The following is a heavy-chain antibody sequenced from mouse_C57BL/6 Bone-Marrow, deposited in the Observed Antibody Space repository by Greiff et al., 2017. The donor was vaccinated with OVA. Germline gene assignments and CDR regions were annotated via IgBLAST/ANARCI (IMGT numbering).Heavy chain of an antibody. D-gene: IGHD1-1*01. CDR3: AIMYYPRYFDV. CDR2: IYPRSGNT. Sequence: VQLQQSGAELARPGASVKLSCKASGYTFTSYGISWVKQRPGQGLEWIGKIYPRSGNTYYTEKFKGKATLTADKSSSTAYMQLRSLTSEDSAVYFCAIMYYPRYFDVWGTGTTVTVSS. CDR1: GYTFTSYG. V-gene: IGHV1-81*01. J-gene: IGHJ1*03.